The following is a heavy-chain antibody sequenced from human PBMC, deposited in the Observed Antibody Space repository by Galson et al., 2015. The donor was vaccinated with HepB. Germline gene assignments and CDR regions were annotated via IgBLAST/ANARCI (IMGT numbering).Heavy chain of an antibody. J-gene: IGHJ4*02. Sequence: SLRLSCAASGFTFSSYAMSWVRQAPGKGLEWVSAISGSGGSTYYADSVKGRFTISRDNSKNTLYLQMNNLRADDTAVYYCAKACPAPGLGELSGIDYWGQGTLVTVSS. V-gene: IGHV3-23*01. CDR3: AKACPAPGLGELSGIDY. CDR1: GFTFSSYA. CDR2: ISGSGGST. D-gene: IGHD3-16*02.